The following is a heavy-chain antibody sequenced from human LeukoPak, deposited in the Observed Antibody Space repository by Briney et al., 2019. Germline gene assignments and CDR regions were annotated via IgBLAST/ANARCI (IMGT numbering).Heavy chain of an antibody. Sequence: PGGSLRLSSAAPVFTLRSYAMSSVRAAPGRGGEWVSDISGSGGSTYYADSVKGRFTISRDNSKNTLYLQMNSVRAEDTAIYYCAKECGGGWQTFDYWGQGTLVTVSS. V-gene: IGHV3-23*01. CDR3: AKECGGGWQTFDY. CDR2: ISGSGGST. D-gene: IGHD6-19*01. CDR1: VFTLRSYA. J-gene: IGHJ4*02.